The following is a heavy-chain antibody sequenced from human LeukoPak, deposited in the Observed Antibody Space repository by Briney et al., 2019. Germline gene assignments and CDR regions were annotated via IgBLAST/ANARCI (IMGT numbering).Heavy chain of an antibody. CDR1: GFTFSSYA. J-gene: IGHJ4*02. CDR3: ARVAQYYDFWSGYYPDY. CDR2: ISYDGSNK. D-gene: IGHD3-3*01. Sequence: GRSLRLSCAASGFTFSSYAMHWVRQAPGKGLEWVAVISYDGSNKYYADSVKGRFTISRDNSKNTLYLQMNSLRAEDTAVHYCARVAQYYDFWSGYYPDYWGQGTLVTVSS. V-gene: IGHV3-30*01.